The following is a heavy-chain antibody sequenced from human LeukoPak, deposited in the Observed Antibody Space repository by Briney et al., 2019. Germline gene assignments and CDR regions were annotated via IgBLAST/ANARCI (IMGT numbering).Heavy chain of an antibody. CDR1: GFTLSSYW. CDR3: ARDTAMVTGPYYYYYYMDV. CDR2: IKQDGSEK. Sequence: GGSLRLSCAASGFTLSSYWMSLVRQAPGKGLEWVANIKQDGSEKYYVDSVKGRFTISRDNAKNSLYLQMNSLRAEDTAVYYCARDTAMVTGPYYYYYYMDVWGKGTTVTVSS. D-gene: IGHD5-18*01. J-gene: IGHJ6*03. V-gene: IGHV3-7*01.